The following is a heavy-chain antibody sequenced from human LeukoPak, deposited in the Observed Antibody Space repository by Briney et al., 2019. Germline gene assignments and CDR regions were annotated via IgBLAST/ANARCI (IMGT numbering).Heavy chain of an antibody. J-gene: IGHJ4*02. CDR3: ARVVGYCSSTSCPIYFDY. CDR1: GYTFTSYG. V-gene: IGHV1-18*01. CDR2: ISAYNGNT. Sequence: ASVKVSCKASGYTFTSYGISWVRQAPGQGLEWMGWISAYNGNTNYAQKLQGRVTMTTDTSTSTAYMELRSLRSDDTAVYYCARVVGYCSSTSCPIYFDYWGQGTLVTVSS. D-gene: IGHD2-2*03.